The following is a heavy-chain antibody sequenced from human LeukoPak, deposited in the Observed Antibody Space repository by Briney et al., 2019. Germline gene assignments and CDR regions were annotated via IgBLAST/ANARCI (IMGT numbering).Heavy chain of an antibody. CDR1: GGSFSGYY. CDR3: AREGWLRVFDY. V-gene: IGHV4-34*01. D-gene: IGHD5-12*01. CDR2: INHSGST. J-gene: IGHJ4*02. Sequence: SETLSLTCAVYGGSFSGYYWSWIRQPPGKGPEWIGEINHSGSTNYNPSLKSRVTISVDTSKNQFSLKLSSVTAADTAVYYCAREGWLRVFDYWGQGTLVTVSS.